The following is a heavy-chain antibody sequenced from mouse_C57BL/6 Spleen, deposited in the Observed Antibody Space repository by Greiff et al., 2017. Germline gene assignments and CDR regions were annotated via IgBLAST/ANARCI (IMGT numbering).Heavy chain of an antibody. Sequence: VKLVESGPELVKPGASVKISCKASGYAFSSSWMNWVKQRPGKGLEWIGRIYPGDGDTNYNGKFKGKATLTADKSSSTAYMQLSSLTSEDSAVYFCARYGNSYYFDYWGQGTTLTVSS. J-gene: IGHJ2*01. CDR2: IYPGDGDT. D-gene: IGHD2-1*01. CDR1: GYAFSSSW. V-gene: IGHV1-82*01. CDR3: ARYGNSYYFDY.